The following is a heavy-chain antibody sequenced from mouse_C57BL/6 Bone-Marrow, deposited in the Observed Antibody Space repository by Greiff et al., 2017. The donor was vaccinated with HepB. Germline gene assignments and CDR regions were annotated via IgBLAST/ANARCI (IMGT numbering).Heavy chain of an antibody. J-gene: IGHJ1*03. CDR3: ARLFITTVVATRYFDV. CDR2: IYIGNGYT. CDR1: GYTFTSYG. Sequence: VHVKQSGAELVRPGSSVKMSCKTSGYTFTSYGINWVKQRPGQGLEWIGYIYIGNGYTEYNEKFKGKATLTSDTSSSTAYMQLSSLTSEDSAIYFCARLFITTVVATRYFDVWGTGTTVTVSS. V-gene: IGHV1-58*01. D-gene: IGHD1-1*01.